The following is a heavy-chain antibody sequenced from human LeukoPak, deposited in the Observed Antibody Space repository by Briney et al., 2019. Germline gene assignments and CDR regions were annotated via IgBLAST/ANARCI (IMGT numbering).Heavy chain of an antibody. CDR3: ARLAYYGSGSYYISAFDY. Sequence: GGSLRLSCAASGFTFSSYWMSWVRQAPGKGLEWVANIKQDGSEKYYVDSVKGRFTISRDSAKNSLYLQMNSLRAEDTAVYYCARLAYYGSGSYYISAFDYWGQGTLVTVSS. D-gene: IGHD3-10*01. CDR1: GFTFSSYW. J-gene: IGHJ4*02. CDR2: IKQDGSEK. V-gene: IGHV3-7*01.